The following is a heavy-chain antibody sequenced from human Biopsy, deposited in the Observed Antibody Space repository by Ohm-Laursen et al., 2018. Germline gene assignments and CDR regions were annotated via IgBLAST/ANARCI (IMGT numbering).Heavy chain of an antibody. CDR1: GDSVSSGSFY. CDR2: IYDRGSTA. D-gene: IGHD6-19*01. J-gene: IGHJ4*02. V-gene: IGHV4-61*01. Sequence: PGTLSLTCTVSGDSVSSGSFYWTWIRQPPGQGLEYIGYIYDRGSTANYNPSLESRVTMSVDMPKNQFSLKLYSVTAADTAVYYCARGRRTSGWPYFDNWGQGALVIVSP. CDR3: ARGRRTSGWPYFDN.